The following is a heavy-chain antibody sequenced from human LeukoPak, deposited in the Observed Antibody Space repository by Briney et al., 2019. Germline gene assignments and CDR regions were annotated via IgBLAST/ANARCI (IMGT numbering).Heavy chain of an antibody. Sequence: SQTLSLXCTVSGGSISSGSYYWSWIRQPAGKGLEWIGRIYTSGITNYNPSLKSRVTISVDTSKNQFSLKLSSVTAADTAVYYCARGPWKVAGPHGAFGIWGQGTMVTVSS. CDR3: ARGPWKVAGPHGAFGI. CDR2: IYTSGIT. J-gene: IGHJ3*02. CDR1: GGSISSGSYY. D-gene: IGHD6-19*01. V-gene: IGHV4-61*02.